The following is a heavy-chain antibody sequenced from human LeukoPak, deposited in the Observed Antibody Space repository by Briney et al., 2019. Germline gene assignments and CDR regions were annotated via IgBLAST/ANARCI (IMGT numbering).Heavy chain of an antibody. V-gene: IGHV1-18*01. J-gene: IGHJ4*02. CDR3: ARDPRSSGYDY. CDR1: GYTFTSYG. CDR2: ISAYNGNT. D-gene: IGHD3-22*01. Sequence: ASVRVSCKASGYTFTSYGISWVRQAPGQRLEWMGWISAYNGNTKYSQKFQGRVTITRDTSASTAYMELSSLRSEDTAVYYCARDPRSSGYDYWGQGTLVTVSS.